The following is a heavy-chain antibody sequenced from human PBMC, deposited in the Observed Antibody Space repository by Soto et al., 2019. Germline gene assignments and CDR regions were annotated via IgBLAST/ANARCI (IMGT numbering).Heavy chain of an antibody. J-gene: IGHJ5*02. CDR1: GGSFSGYY. Sequence: SETLSLTCTVYGGSFSGYYWSWIRQPPGKGLEWIGEINHRGSTNYTPSLKSRITISLDMSNNEVSLKLSSVTAADTAVYYCARGGPIFGVVISPNWFDPWGQGTLVTVSS. CDR2: INHRGST. D-gene: IGHD3-3*01. V-gene: IGHV4-34*01. CDR3: ARGGPIFGVVISPNWFDP.